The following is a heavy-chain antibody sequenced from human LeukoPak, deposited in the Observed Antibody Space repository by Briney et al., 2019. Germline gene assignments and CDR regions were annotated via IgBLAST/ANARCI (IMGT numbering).Heavy chain of an antibody. J-gene: IGHJ4*02. V-gene: IGHV3-7*04. CDR1: GFTFSSYS. Sequence: GGSLRLSCAASGFTFSSYSMNWVRQAPGKGLEWVANIKQDGSEKYYVDSVKGRFTISRDNAKNSLYLQMNSLRAEDTAVYYCARGGYSYGPFYFDYWGQGTLVTVSS. CDR3: ARGGYSYGPFYFDY. CDR2: IKQDGSEK. D-gene: IGHD5-18*01.